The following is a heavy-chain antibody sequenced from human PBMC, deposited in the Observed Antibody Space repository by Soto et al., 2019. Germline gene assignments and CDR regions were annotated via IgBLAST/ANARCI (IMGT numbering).Heavy chain of an antibody. V-gene: IGHV3-11*06. J-gene: IGHJ4*02. Sequence: GSLRLSCAASGFTFSDYYMSWIRQAPGKGLEWVSYISSSSSYTNYADSVKGRFTISRDNAKNSLYLQMNSLRAEDTAVYYCARFGRKVVVTAILFDYWGQGTLVTVSS. D-gene: IGHD2-21*02. CDR1: GFTFSDYY. CDR2: ISSSSSYT. CDR3: ARFGRKVVVTAILFDY.